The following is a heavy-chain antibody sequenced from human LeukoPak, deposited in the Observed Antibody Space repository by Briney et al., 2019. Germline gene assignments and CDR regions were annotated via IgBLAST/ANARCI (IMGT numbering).Heavy chain of an antibody. Sequence: GGSLRLSCAASGFTFSSYSMNWVRQAPGKGLEWVSSISSSSSYIYYADSVKGRFTISRDNAKNSLYLQMNSLRAEDTAVYYCAKVRVVVITVDAFDIWGQGTMVTVSS. D-gene: IGHD3-22*01. CDR1: GFTFSSYS. CDR3: AKVRVVVITVDAFDI. CDR2: ISSSSSYI. J-gene: IGHJ3*02. V-gene: IGHV3-21*04.